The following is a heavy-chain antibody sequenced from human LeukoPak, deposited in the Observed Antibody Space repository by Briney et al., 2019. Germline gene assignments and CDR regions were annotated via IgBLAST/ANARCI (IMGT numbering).Heavy chain of an antibody. CDR1: GFIFSNAW. J-gene: IGHJ4*02. V-gene: IGHV3-15*01. Sequence: GGSLRLSCAASGFIFSNAWMNWVRQAPGKGLEWVGRIKRKTVAGTTEYAAPVKGRFTISRDDSKNTLYLEMNSLKIEDTAVYYCTRGSNSDDSSDFDRWGQGTLVTVSS. CDR3: TRGSNSDDSSDFDR. CDR2: IKRKTVAGTT. D-gene: IGHD3-22*01.